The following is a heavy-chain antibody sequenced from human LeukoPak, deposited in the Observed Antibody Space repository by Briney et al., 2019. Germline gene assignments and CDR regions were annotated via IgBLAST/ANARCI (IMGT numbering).Heavy chain of an antibody. J-gene: IGHJ5*02. V-gene: IGHV4-59*08. CDR3: ARQKGRRSKYNWFDP. CDR2: IYYSGST. D-gene: IGHD1-26*01. Sequence: PSETLSLTCTVSGGSISTYYWSWIRQPPGKGLEWIGYIYYSGSTNYNPSLKSRVTISVDTSKNQFSLKLSSVAAADTAVYYCARQKGRRSKYNWFDPWGQGTLVTVSS. CDR1: GGSISTYY.